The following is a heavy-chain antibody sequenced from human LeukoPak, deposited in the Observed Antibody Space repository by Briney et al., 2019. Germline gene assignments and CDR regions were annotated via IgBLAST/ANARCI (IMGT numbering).Heavy chain of an antibody. J-gene: IGHJ4*02. CDR3: VESFDY. CDR1: GFTFSSYG. V-gene: IGHV3-30*03. Sequence: PGESLRLSCAASGFTFSSYGMHWVRQAPGKGLEWVAVISYDGSNKYYADSVKGRFTISRDNSKNTLYLQMNSLRAEDTAVYYCVESFDYWGQGTLVTVSS. CDR2: ISYDGSNK.